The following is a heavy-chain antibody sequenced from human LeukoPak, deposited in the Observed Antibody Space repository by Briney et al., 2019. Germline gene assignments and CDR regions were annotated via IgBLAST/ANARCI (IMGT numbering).Heavy chain of an antibody. V-gene: IGHV1-8*01. CDR2: MNPNSGNT. CDR3: ARGYAEMATMGDAFDI. D-gene: IGHD5-24*01. Sequence: ASVKVSCKASGYAFTSYDINWVRQATGQGLEWMGWMNPNSGNTGYAQKFQGRVTMTRNTSISTAYMELSSLRSEDTAVYYCARGYAEMATMGDAFDIWGQGTMVTVSS. J-gene: IGHJ3*02. CDR1: GYAFTSYD.